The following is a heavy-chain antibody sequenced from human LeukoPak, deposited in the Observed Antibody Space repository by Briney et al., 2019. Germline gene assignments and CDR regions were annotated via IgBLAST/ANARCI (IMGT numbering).Heavy chain of an antibody. V-gene: IGHV3-23*01. D-gene: IGHD3-22*01. CDR2: ISGSGGST. CDR3: AKELDYDSSGYLVWYFDL. CDR1: GFTFSSYA. Sequence: GGSLRLSCAASGFTFSSYAMSWVRQAPGKGLEWVSAISGSGGSTYYADSVKGRFTISRDNSKNTLYLQMNSLRAEDTAVYYCAKELDYDSSGYLVWYFDLWGRGTLVTVSS. J-gene: IGHJ2*01.